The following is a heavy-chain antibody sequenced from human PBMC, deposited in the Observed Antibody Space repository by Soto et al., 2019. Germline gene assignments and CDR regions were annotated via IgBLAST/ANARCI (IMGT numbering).Heavy chain of an antibody. CDR2: IYPDNSDT. J-gene: IGHJ5*01. CDR1: GYSFAGYW. Sequence: GESLKISCKGSGYSFAGYWIAWVRQMPGKGLEWMGIIYPDNSDTRYSRSFQGQVTISADKSISTAYLQWSSLKASDTAIYYCARQGLSSAAVPLIWFYFWGQGTLVTVSA. V-gene: IGHV5-51*01. D-gene: IGHD3-16*02. CDR3: ARQGLSSAAVPLIWFYF.